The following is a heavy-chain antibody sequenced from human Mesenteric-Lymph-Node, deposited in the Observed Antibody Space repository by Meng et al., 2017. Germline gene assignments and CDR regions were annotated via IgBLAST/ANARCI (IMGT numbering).Heavy chain of an antibody. V-gene: IGHV3-66*01. Sequence: EVQLVESGGVLVHPGGSLRLSCAASGFTVSTKYMSWVRQAPGKGLEWVSVIYTGGSTYYADSVRGRFTISRDNSKNTLYLQMNSLRAEDTAVYYCSRGGEDYSAGDYWGQGTLVTVSS. D-gene: IGHD4-11*01. CDR1: GFTVSTKY. CDR3: SRGGEDYSAGDY. CDR2: IYTGGST. J-gene: IGHJ4*02.